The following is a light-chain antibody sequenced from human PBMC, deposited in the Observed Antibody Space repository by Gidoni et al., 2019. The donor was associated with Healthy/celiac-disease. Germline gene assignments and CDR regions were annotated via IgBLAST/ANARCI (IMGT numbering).Light chain of an antibody. Sequence: EIVMTQSPASLSVSPGERATLSCRASQRVAGSLAWYQQKPGQAPRLLIYGASTRATGIPARFSGSGSGTEFTLTISSLQSEDFAVYYCQQYNNWPRTFGQGTKVEIK. CDR1: QRVAGS. V-gene: IGKV3-15*01. J-gene: IGKJ1*01. CDR3: QQYNNWPRT. CDR2: GAS.